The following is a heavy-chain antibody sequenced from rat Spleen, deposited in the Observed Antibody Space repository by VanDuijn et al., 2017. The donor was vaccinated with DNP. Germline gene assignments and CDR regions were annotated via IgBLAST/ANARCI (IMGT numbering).Heavy chain of an antibody. CDR1: GFTFSNYG. CDR3: IRWNPGHFDD. V-gene: IGHV5-19*01. Sequence: EVQLVGSGGALVQPGRSLKLSCAASGFTFSNYGLHWIRQAPTKGLEWVAYISPGGTNTYYTPYLKDKFTISRDNAQNTLYLQMSKLGSEETAIYYCIRWNPGHFDDWGQGVMVTVCS. D-gene: IGHD4-1*01. CDR2: ISPGGTNT. J-gene: IGHJ2*01.